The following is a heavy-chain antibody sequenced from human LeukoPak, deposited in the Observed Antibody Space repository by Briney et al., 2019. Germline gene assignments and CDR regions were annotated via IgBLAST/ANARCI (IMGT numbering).Heavy chain of an antibody. CDR1: GFTFSSYS. V-gene: IGHV3-21*01. D-gene: IGHD3-16*01. J-gene: IGHJ3*01. CDR3: ARDRAYADDAFDV. CDR2: ISSSSSYI. Sequence: GGSLRLSCAASGFTFSSYSMNWVRQAPGKGLEWVSSISSSSSYIYYADSVMGRFTISRDNAKNALFLQMNSLRAGDTAVYFCARDRAYADDAFDVWGQGTVVTVSS.